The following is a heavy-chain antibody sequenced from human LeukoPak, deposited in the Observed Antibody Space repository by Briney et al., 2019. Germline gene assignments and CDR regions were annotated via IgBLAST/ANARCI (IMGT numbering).Heavy chain of an antibody. Sequence: PSETLSLTCTVSGGSISSYYWSWIRQPPGKGLEWIGYIYYSGSTNYNPSLKSRVIISVDTSKNQFSLKLSSVTAADTAVYYCARDLGVYDFWSGYYYGMDVWGQGTTVTVSS. CDR2: IYYSGST. V-gene: IGHV4-59*01. CDR3: ARDLGVYDFWSGYYYGMDV. D-gene: IGHD3-3*01. CDR1: GGSISSYY. J-gene: IGHJ6*02.